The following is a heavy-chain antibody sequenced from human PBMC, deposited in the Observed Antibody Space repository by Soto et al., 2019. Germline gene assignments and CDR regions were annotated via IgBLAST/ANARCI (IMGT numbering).Heavy chain of an antibody. V-gene: IGHV3-23*01. J-gene: IGHJ4*02. CDR3: AKAKYSSSWWAVDY. Sequence: ESGDGIKKPGGSLRLSCAASGFTFGSYAMSWVRQAPGKGLEWVSSTSASGGTTYYADSVKGRFTISRDNSKNILYLEMNSLRAEDTAVYYCAKAKYSSSWWAVDYWGQGTLVTVSS. D-gene: IGHD6-13*01. CDR1: GFTFGSYA. CDR2: TSASGGTT.